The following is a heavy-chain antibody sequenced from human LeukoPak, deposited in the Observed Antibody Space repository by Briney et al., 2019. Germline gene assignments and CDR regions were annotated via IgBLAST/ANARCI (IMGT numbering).Heavy chain of an antibody. CDR1: GYTFTSYD. V-gene: IGHV1-8*01. CDR3: ARQAYCSSTSCPPNDAFDI. CDR2: LNPNSGNT. D-gene: IGHD2-2*01. J-gene: IGHJ3*02. Sequence: ASVKVSCKASGYTFTSYDVHWVRQATGQGLEWMGWLNPNSGNTGYSQKFQGRVTMTRDTSTSTVYMELSSLRSEDTAVYYCARQAYCSSTSCPPNDAFDIWGQGTMVTVSS.